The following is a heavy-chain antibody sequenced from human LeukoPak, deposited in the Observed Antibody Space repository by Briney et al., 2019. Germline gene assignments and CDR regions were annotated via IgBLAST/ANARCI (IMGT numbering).Heavy chain of an antibody. Sequence: GGSLRLSCAASGFTFSTYWMSWVRQAPGKGLEWVAKIKQVGSEKCYVDSVKGRFTISRDNAKNSLYLQMNSLRGEDTAVYYCASGQQLGYWGQGTLVTVSS. J-gene: IGHJ4*02. CDR3: ASGQQLGY. CDR2: IKQVGSEK. V-gene: IGHV3-7*05. D-gene: IGHD6-13*01. CDR1: GFTFSTYW.